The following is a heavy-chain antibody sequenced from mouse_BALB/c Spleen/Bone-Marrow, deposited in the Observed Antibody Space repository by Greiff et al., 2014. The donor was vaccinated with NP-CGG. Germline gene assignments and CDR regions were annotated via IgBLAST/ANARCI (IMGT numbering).Heavy chain of an antibody. CDR1: GFNIKDTY. CDR3: ARITTGAWFAY. J-gene: IGHJ3*01. Sequence: EVQLQQSGAELVKPGASVKLSCTASGFNIKDTYMHWVKQRPEQGLEWIGRIDPANGNTKYDPKFQGKATITADKSSNTAYLQLSSLTSEDTAVYYCARITTGAWFAYWGQGTLVTVSA. V-gene: IGHV14-3*02. CDR2: IDPANGNT. D-gene: IGHD2-4*01.